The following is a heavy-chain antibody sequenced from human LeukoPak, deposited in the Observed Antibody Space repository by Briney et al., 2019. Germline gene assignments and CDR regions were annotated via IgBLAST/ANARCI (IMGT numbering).Heavy chain of an antibody. V-gene: IGHV1-2*02. CDR1: GYIFTGHL. Sequence: ASVKVSCKGSGYIFTGHLIHWVRQAPGQGLEWMGWINPNSGGTNYAQKFQGRVTMTRDTSISTAYMELSRLRSDDTAVYYCARAARHDYWGQGTLVTVSS. CDR2: INPNSGGT. CDR3: ARAARHDY. J-gene: IGHJ4*02. D-gene: IGHD6-6*01.